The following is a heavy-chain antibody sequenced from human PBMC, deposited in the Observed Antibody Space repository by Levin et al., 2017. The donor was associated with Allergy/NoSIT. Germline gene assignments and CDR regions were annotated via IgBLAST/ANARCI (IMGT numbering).Heavy chain of an antibody. Sequence: SPTLSLTCTVSGGSISSYYWSWIRQPPGKGLEWIGYIYYSGSTNYNPSLKSRVTISVDTSKNQFSLKLSSVTAADTAVYYCARCPNYYYYMDVWGKGTTVTVSS. CDR3: ARCPNYYYYMDV. CDR1: GGSISSYY. J-gene: IGHJ6*03. V-gene: IGHV4-59*08. CDR2: IYYSGST.